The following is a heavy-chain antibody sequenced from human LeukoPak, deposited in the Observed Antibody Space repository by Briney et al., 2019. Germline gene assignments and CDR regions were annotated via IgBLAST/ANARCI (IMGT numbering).Heavy chain of an antibody. CDR3: ARDPDRENMYSNGWYGSAY. D-gene: IGHD6-19*01. V-gene: IGHV3-11*04. Sequence: GGSLRLSCAASGFTFRDYYMDWIRQAPGKGLEWISYISSSGGKILYADSVKGRFTISRDNAKNSLYLQMNSLRAEDTAVYYCARDPDRENMYSNGWYGSAYWGQGTLVTVSS. CDR2: ISSSGGKI. CDR1: GFTFRDYY. J-gene: IGHJ4*02.